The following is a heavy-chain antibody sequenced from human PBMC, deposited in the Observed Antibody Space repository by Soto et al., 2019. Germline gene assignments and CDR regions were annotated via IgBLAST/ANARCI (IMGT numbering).Heavy chain of an antibody. J-gene: IGHJ5*02. D-gene: IGHD1-26*01. Sequence: QLQLQESGPGLVKPSETLSLTCTVSGGSISSSSYYWGWIRQPPGKGLEWIGSIYYSGSTYYNPSLKSRVTISVDTSKNQFSLKLSSVTAADTAVYYCARFSGSYTFDPWGQGTLVTVSS. CDR2: IYYSGST. V-gene: IGHV4-39*01. CDR1: GGSISSSSYY. CDR3: ARFSGSYTFDP.